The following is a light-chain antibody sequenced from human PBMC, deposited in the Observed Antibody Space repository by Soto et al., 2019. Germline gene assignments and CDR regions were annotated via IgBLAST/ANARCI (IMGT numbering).Light chain of an antibody. V-gene: IGKV3-15*01. Sequence: VGITQSPATLSVTPGERATLSCWASETVATNLAWYQQKPGQAPRLLISGASTRAAGISDRFRGSGSGTEFTLTISSLRSEDSAIYYCQQYFEWPPMTFGQGTKVDIK. CDR1: ETVATN. J-gene: IGKJ1*01. CDR2: GAS. CDR3: QQYFEWPPMT.